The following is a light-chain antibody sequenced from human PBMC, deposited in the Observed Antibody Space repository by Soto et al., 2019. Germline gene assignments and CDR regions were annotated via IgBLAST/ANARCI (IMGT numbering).Light chain of an antibody. CDR1: QTVTSTY. J-gene: IGKJ1*01. V-gene: IGKV3-20*01. CDR3: QQYGSSRT. Sequence: EIVLTQSPGTLSLSPGERATLSFRASQTVTSTYLAWYQQKPGQAPRLLIYGASSRATGIPDRFSGSGSGTDFTLIISRLEPEDFAVYYWQQYGSSRTFGQGTKVEIK. CDR2: GAS.